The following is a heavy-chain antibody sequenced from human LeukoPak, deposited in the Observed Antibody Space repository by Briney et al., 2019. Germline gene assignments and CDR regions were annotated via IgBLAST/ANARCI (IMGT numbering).Heavy chain of an antibody. Sequence: GGSLRLSCAASGFTFSTYVMSWVREAPGKGLEWVSAISGSGGSTYYADSVKGRFTISRDNSKNTLYLQMNSLGADDTAVYYCAKGNWRYFDYWGQGTLVTVSS. CDR2: ISGSGGST. J-gene: IGHJ4*02. CDR3: AKGNWRYFDY. V-gene: IGHV3-23*01. CDR1: GFTFSTYV. D-gene: IGHD1-1*01.